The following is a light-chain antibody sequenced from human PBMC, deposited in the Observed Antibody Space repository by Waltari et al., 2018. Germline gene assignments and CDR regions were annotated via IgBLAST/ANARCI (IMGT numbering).Light chain of an antibody. CDR2: AAS. CDR1: QSIATY. Sequence: DTQMTQSSSSLSASAGDRINITCRASQSIATYLNWYQQKPGKAPILLIYAASSVQFGVPSRFSGSGSGTDFTLAISSLQPEDFATYFCQQSYSAPHTFGGGTQVDIK. V-gene: IGKV1-39*01. CDR3: QQSYSAPHT. J-gene: IGKJ4*01.